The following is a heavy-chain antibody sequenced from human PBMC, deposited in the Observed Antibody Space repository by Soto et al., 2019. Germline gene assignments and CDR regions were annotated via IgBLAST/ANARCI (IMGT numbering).Heavy chain of an antibody. D-gene: IGHD3-10*01. Sequence: SETLSLTCGVSDYSISSGYYWGWIRQPPGKGLEWIGNIYHSGSTHYNPALKSRVTISVDTSKNQFSLKLKSVTAADTAVYYCARVGGYGMDVWGQGTTDTGSS. V-gene: IGHV4-38-2*01. CDR2: IYHSGST. J-gene: IGHJ6*02. CDR3: ARVGGYGMDV. CDR1: DYSISSGYY.